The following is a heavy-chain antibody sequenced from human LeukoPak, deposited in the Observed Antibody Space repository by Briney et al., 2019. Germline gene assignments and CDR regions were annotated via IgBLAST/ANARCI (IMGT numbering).Heavy chain of an antibody. CDR1: GFTFSSYS. CDR2: TSSSSSYI. CDR3: ARDDSTLARGMDV. D-gene: IGHD3-22*01. J-gene: IGHJ6*02. V-gene: IGHV3-21*01. Sequence: GGSLRLSCAASGFTFSSYSMNWVRQAPGKGLEWVSSTSSSSSYIYYADSVKGRFTISRDNAKNSLYLQMNSLRAEDTAVYYCARDDSTLARGMDVWGQGTTVTVYS.